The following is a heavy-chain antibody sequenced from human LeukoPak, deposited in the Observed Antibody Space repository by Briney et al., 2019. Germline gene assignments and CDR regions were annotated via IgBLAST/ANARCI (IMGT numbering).Heavy chain of an antibody. V-gene: IGHV3-30*18. CDR2: ISYDGSNK. Sequence: GGSLRLSCAASGLTFSSYGMHWVRQAPGKGLEWVAVISYDGSNKYYADSVKGRFTISRDNSKNTLYLQMNSLRAEDTAVYYCAKDSKAVAGLFDYWGQGTLVTVSS. CDR1: GLTFSSYG. J-gene: IGHJ4*02. D-gene: IGHD6-19*01. CDR3: AKDSKAVAGLFDY.